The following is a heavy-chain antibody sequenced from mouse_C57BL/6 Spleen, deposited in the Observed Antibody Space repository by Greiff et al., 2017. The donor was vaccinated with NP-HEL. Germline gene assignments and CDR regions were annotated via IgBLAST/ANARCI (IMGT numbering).Heavy chain of an antibody. CDR2: INPSNGGT. Sequence: QVQLQQPGTELVKPGASVKLSCKASGFTFTSYWMHWVKQRPGQGLEWIGNINPSNGGTNYNEKFKSKDTLTVDKASNTAYMQLSSLTSEDTAVYYWARGVHYAEFDCWGKGTMVTVSA. D-gene: IGHD1-2*01. J-gene: IGHJ3*01. V-gene: IGHV1-53*01. CDR1: GFTFTSYW. CDR3: ARGVHYAEFDC.